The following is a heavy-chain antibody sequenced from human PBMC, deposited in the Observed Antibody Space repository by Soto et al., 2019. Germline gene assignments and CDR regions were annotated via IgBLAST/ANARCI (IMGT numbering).Heavy chain of an antibody. V-gene: IGHV1-18*01. CDR2: INAYNGNT. D-gene: IGHD3-10*01. CDR1: GYTFTSYA. CDR3: ARSLQLLWFGELSYYYYYGMDV. J-gene: IGHJ6*02. Sequence: ASVKVSCKASGYTFTSYAIHWVRQAPGQRLEWMGWINAYNGNTNYAQKLQGRVTMTTDTSTSTAYMELRSLRSDDTAVYYCARSLQLLWFGELSYYYYYGMDVWGQGTTVTVSS.